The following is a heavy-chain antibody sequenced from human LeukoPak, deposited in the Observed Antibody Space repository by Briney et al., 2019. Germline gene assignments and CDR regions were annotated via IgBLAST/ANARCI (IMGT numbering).Heavy chain of an antibody. CDR3: AKRGVVIRVILVGFHKEAYYFDS. CDR2: ISGSGGGT. D-gene: IGHD3-22*01. J-gene: IGHJ4*02. V-gene: IGHV3-23*01. CDR1: GITVSSYG. Sequence: GGSLRLSCAVSGITVSSYGMSWVRQAPGKGLEWVAGISGSGGGTNYADSVKGRFTISRHNFKNTLYLQMTSLRAKHTAVYFCAKRGVVIRVILVGFHKEAYYFDSWGQGALVTVSS.